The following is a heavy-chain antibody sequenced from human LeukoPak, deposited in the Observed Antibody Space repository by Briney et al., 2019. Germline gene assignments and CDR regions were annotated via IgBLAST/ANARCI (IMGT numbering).Heavy chain of an antibody. V-gene: IGHV3-53*01. CDR2: IYSGGST. J-gene: IGHJ4*02. Sequence: GGSLRLSCAASGFTVSSNYMSWVRQAPGKGLEWVSVIYSGGSTYYADSVKGRFTISRDNAKNSLYLQMNSLRAEDTAVYYCARAKQPYYYDSSGYLYWGQGTLVTVSS. CDR3: ARAKQPYYYDSSGYLY. CDR1: GFTVSSNY. D-gene: IGHD3-22*01.